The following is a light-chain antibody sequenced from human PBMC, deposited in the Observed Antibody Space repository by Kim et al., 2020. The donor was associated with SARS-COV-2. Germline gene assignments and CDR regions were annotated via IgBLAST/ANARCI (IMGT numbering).Light chain of an antibody. J-gene: IGLJ2*01. Sequence: VAFGTRVRITCQGGSLESYYASWYQQEPGQAPVLVIYGKNSRPSGIPDRFSGSRSRNTASLTLPGAPAEEEADYYCHSPDSRGNHPFGGGTQLTVL. CDR1: SLESYY. CDR2: GKN. CDR3: HSPDSRGNHP. V-gene: IGLV3-19*01.